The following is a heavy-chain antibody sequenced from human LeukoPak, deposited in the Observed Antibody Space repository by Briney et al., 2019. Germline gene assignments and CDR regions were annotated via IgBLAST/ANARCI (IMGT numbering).Heavy chain of an antibody. Sequence: SETLSLTCAVYGGSFSGYYWSWIRQPPGKGLERIGEINHSGSTNYNPSLKSRVTISVDTSKNQFSLKLSSVTAADTAVYYWARGLYYYYGMDVWGQGTTVTVSS. CDR3: ARGLYYYYGMDV. J-gene: IGHJ6*02. CDR2: INHSGST. V-gene: IGHV4-34*01. CDR1: GGSFSGYY.